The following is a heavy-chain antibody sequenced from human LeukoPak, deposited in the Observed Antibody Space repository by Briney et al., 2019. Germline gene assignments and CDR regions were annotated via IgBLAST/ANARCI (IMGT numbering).Heavy chain of an antibody. Sequence: GGSLRLSCAASELTSSTSWMSWVRQAPGKGLEWVAQTKQDGSEKYYVDSVKGRFTTSRDKNSLFLQMNSVRAEDTAVYYCVGWGISGITNHWGQGTLVAVSS. J-gene: IGHJ4*02. D-gene: IGHD1-7*01. CDR1: ELTSSTSW. V-gene: IGHV3-7*01. CDR2: TKQDGSEK. CDR3: VGWGISGITNH.